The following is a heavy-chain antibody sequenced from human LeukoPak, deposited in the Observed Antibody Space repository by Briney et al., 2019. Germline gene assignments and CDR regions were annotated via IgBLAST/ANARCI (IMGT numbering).Heavy chain of an antibody. D-gene: IGHD3-10*01. J-gene: IGHJ4*02. CDR2: ISGSGDTT. CDR3: AKGSQITMVRGEGDY. V-gene: IGHV3-23*01. Sequence: GGSLRLSCAASAFTFSSYAMSWVRQAPGKGLEWVSSISGSGDTTYYADSVKGRFTISRDNSKNTLFLQMNSLRAEDTAVYFCAKGSQITMVRGEGDYWGQGTLVTVSS. CDR1: AFTFSSYA.